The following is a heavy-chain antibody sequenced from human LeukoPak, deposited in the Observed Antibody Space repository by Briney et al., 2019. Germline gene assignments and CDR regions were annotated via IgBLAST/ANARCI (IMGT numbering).Heavy chain of an antibody. Sequence: PGGSLRLSCAASAFTFSSHWMHWVRQAPGKGLVWVSRINSDGISTSYADSVKGRFTISRDNAKNTLYLQMNSLRAEDTAVYYCAKGGATVIDYWGQGTLVTVSS. CDR3: AKGGATVIDY. D-gene: IGHD4-17*01. CDR1: AFTFSSHW. V-gene: IGHV3-74*01. CDR2: INSDGIST. J-gene: IGHJ4*02.